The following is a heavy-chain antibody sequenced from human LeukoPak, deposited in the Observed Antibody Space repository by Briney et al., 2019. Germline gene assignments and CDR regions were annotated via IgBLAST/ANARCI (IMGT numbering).Heavy chain of an antibody. Sequence: SVKVSCKASGGTFSSYAISWVRQAPGQGLEWMGGIIPIFGTANYAQKFQGRVTITTDESTSTAYMELSSLRSDDTALYFCARGKSIGKGPYDRGVYSDCFYNLGQRTMGVVSS. CDR3: ARGKSIGKGPYDRGVYSDCFYN. CDR2: IIPIFGTA. V-gene: IGHV1-69*05. J-gene: IGHJ3*02. CDR1: GGTFSSYA. D-gene: IGHD3-22*01.